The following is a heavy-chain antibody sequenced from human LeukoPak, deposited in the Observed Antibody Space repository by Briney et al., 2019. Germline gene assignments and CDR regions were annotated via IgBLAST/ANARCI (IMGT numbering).Heavy chain of an antibody. J-gene: IGHJ3*02. CDR1: GFTFSSYW. V-gene: IGHV3-74*01. D-gene: IGHD6-13*01. Sequence: PGGSLRLSCAASGFTFSSYWMHWVRQAPGKGLVWVSRINSDGSSTSYADSVKGRFTISRDNAKNSLYLQMNSLRAEDMALYYCAKAHSSSWAYDAFDIWGQGTMVTVSS. CDR3: AKAHSSSWAYDAFDI. CDR2: INSDGSST.